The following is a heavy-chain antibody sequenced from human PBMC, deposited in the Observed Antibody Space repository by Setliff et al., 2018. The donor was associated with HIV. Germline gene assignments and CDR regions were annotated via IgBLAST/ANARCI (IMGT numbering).Heavy chain of an antibody. Sequence: PSETLSLTCTVSGDSISRSNCFWGWIRQAPGKGLGRIGEVNHSGSTNYNPSLKSRVTISVDMSKNQFSLKLSSVTAADTAVYYCARARATETTFHYFDYYMDVWGKGTTVTVSS. CDR3: ARARATETTFHYFDYYMDV. V-gene: IGHV4-39*07. CDR2: VNHSGST. D-gene: IGHD4-4*01. J-gene: IGHJ6*03. CDR1: GDSISRSNCF.